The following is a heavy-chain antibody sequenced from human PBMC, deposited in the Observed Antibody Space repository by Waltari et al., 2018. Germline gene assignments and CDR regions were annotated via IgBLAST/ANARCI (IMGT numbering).Heavy chain of an antibody. Sequence: VQLVESGGGLVQPGGSLRLSCAASGFTVSFNHMSWVRQAPGKGLEWVSVIYSDVNTYYADSVKGRFTISRDNSKNTLYLEMNSLRVEDTAVYYCASLKTDYWGQGILVTVSS. CDR2: IYSDVNT. CDR3: ASLKTDY. D-gene: IGHD3-9*01. J-gene: IGHJ4*02. V-gene: IGHV3-66*02. CDR1: GFTVSFNH.